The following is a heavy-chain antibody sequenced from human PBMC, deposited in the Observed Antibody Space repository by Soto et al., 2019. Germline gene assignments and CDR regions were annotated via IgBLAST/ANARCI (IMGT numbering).Heavy chain of an antibody. J-gene: IGHJ6*02. CDR1: GDSTRSGNYY. CDR3: ARHNGPLYVGYYYDMDV. CDR2: IYYSGSS. V-gene: IGHV4-30-4*01. Sequence: PSETLSLTCTVSGDSTRSGNYYWSWIRQFPEKGLEWIGYIYYSGSSNYNPSLKSRVSISVDTSKNQFSLKLRSVTAADTAVYYCARHNGPLYVGYYYDMDVWGQGTTVTVS. D-gene: IGHD3-16*01.